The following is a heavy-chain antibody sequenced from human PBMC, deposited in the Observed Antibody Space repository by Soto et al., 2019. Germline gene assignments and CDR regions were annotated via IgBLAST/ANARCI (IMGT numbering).Heavy chain of an antibody. D-gene: IGHD3-9*01. CDR3: ASLTGYYNWFDP. Sequence: SETLSLTCTVSGGSISSYYWSWIRQPPGKGLEWIGYIYYSGSTNYNPSLKSRVTISVDTSKNQFSLKLSSVTAADTAVYYCASLTGYYNWFDPWVQGTLVT. J-gene: IGHJ5*02. V-gene: IGHV4-59*01. CDR2: IYYSGST. CDR1: GGSISSYY.